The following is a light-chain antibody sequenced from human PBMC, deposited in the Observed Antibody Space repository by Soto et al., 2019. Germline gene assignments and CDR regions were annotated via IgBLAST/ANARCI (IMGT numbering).Light chain of an antibody. CDR3: QQYGSSPGT. J-gene: IGKJ1*01. V-gene: IGKV3-20*01. CDR1: QSVSSIY. Sequence: EIVLTQSPGTLSLSPGERATLSCRASQSVSSIYLAWYQQKPGQAPRLLMYGASSRATGIPDRFSGSGSGTDFTLTISRLETEDFAVYYCQQYGSSPGTFGQGTKVDIK. CDR2: GAS.